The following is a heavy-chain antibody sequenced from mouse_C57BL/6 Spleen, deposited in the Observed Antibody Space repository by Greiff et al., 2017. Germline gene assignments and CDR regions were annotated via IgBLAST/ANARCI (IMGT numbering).Heavy chain of an antibody. CDR2: IDPSDSYT. CDR3: ARRPIYYYGSSYVESAMDY. V-gene: IGHV1-69*01. CDR1: GYTFTSYW. J-gene: IGHJ4*01. Sequence: QVQLQQPGAELVMPGASVKLSCKASGYTFTSYWMHWVKQRPGQGLEWIGEIDPSDSYTNYNQKFKGKSTLTVDKSSSTAYMQNSSLTSEDSAVYYYARRPIYYYGSSYVESAMDYWGQGTSVTVSS. D-gene: IGHD1-1*01.